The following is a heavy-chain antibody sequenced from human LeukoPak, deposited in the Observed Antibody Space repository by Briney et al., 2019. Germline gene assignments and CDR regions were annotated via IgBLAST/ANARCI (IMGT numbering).Heavy chain of an antibody. V-gene: IGHV3-7*01. CDR2: IKRDGSEK. CDR1: GFTVSSNY. J-gene: IGHJ4*02. Sequence: GGSLRLSCAASGFTVSSNYMSWVRQAPGKGLEWVANIKRDGSEKYYVDSVKGRFTISRDNAKNSLYLQPKSLRTEDTAVYYCARGRGSWYGVYFDYWGQGSLVTVSS. D-gene: IGHD6-13*01. CDR3: ARGRGSWYGVYFDY.